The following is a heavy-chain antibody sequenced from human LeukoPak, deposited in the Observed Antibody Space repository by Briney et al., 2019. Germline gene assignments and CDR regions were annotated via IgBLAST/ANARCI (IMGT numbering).Heavy chain of an antibody. CDR2: ISISSKVI. CDR1: GFTFTNYE. J-gene: IGHJ4*02. D-gene: IGHD2/OR15-2a*01. CDR3: ARDLPGVVTNDF. V-gene: IGHV3-48*03. Sequence: GGSLRLSCAVSGFTFTNYEMNWVRQAPGKGLEWTSFISISSKVIYYADSVKGRFTISRDNARNALYLQMNGLRVDDTAVYYCARDLPGVVTNDFWGQGTLVTASS.